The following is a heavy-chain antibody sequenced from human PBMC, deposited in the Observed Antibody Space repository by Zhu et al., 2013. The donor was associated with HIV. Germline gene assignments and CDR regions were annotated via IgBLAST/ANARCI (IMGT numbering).Heavy chain of an antibody. J-gene: IGHJ4*02. CDR3: ASFYPGGSYFDY. CDR2: ISSSSSYI. Sequence: AASGFTFSSYSMNWVRQAPGKGLEWVSSISSSSSYIYYADSVKGRFTISRDNAKNSLYLQMNSLRAEDTAVYYCASFYPGGSYFDYWGQGSLVTVSS. CDR1: GFTFSSYS. V-gene: IGHV3-21*01. D-gene: IGHD1-26*01.